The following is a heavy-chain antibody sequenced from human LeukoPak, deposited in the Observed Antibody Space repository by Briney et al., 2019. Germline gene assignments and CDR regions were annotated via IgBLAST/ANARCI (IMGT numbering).Heavy chain of an antibody. Sequence: SVKVSCKASGDTSGSYAMNWVRQAPGQGLEWVARIIPLLGITNHAQKLQGRVTVNADTSTNTVYMELSSLRPDDTAVYYCARARSRITFGGIRHAFDIWGQGTLDTVSS. CDR2: IIPLLGIT. J-gene: IGHJ3*02. CDR3: ARARSRITFGGIRHAFDI. CDR1: GDTSGSYA. V-gene: IGHV1-69*04. D-gene: IGHD3-16*01.